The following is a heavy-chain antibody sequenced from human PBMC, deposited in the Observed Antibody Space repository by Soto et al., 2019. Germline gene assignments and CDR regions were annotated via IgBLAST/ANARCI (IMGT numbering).Heavy chain of an antibody. Sequence: LRLSCEVSGLTFSNFAMSWVRQAPGKGLEWASAIGGSSGTAFYADSVKGRFTISKDYAKNMLYLQMNSLRAEDTAVYYCAKFKGFNWNYVFDYWGQGVPVTVSS. D-gene: IGHD1-7*01. CDR1: GLTFSNFA. V-gene: IGHV3-23*01. CDR3: AKFKGFNWNYVFDY. J-gene: IGHJ4*02. CDR2: IGGSSGTA.